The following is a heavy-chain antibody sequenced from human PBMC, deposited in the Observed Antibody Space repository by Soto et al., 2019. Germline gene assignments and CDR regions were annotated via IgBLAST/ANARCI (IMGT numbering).Heavy chain of an antibody. J-gene: IGHJ6*02. CDR3: ARDWLAAAGSYYYYGMDV. V-gene: IGHV4-59*01. CDR2: IYYSGST. Sequence: SETLSLTCTVSGGSISSYYWSWIRQPPGKGLEWIGYIYYSGSTNYNPSLKSRVTISVDTSKDQFSLKLSSVTAADTAVYYCARDWLAAAGSYYYYGMDVWGQGTTVTVSS. CDR1: GGSISSYY. D-gene: IGHD6-13*01.